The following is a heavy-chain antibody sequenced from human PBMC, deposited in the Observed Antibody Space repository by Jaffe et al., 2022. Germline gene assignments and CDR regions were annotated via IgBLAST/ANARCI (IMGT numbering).Heavy chain of an antibody. D-gene: IGHD2-8*02. J-gene: IGHJ4*02. Sequence: EVQLVESGGGLVKPGGSLRLSCAASGFTFSSYSMNWVRQAPGKGLEWVSSISSSSSYIYYADSVKGRFTISRDNAKNSLYLQMNSLRAEDTAVYYCARGDIVLVVYAPFDYWGQGTLVTVSS. V-gene: IGHV3-21*01. CDR1: GFTFSSYS. CDR3: ARGDIVLVVYAPFDY. CDR2: ISSSSSYI.